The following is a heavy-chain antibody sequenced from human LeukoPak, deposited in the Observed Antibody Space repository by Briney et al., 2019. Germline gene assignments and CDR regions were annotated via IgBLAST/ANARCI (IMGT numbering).Heavy chain of an antibody. V-gene: IGHV3-21*01. CDR3: ATPLLYSGSYYYYGMDV. Sequence: GGSLRLSCAASGFTFSSYRMTWVRQAPGKGLEWVSSISSGSSYIHYADSVKGRFTISRDNAKNSLYLQMNSLRAEDTAVYYCATPLLYSGSYYYYGMDVWGQGTTVTVSS. CDR2: ISSGSSYI. J-gene: IGHJ6*02. D-gene: IGHD1-26*01. CDR1: GFTFSSYR.